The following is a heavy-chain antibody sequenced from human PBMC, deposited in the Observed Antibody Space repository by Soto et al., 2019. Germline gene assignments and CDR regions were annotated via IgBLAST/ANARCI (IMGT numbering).Heavy chain of an antibody. J-gene: IGHJ6*02. Sequence: QVQLVQSGAEVKKPGSSVKVSCKASGGTFSSYTISWVRQAPGQGLEWMGRIIPILGIANYAQKLQGRVTITADKSTSTAYMELSSLRSEDKAVYYWARDRMVRGGKLRDVWGQVTTVTVSS. V-gene: IGHV1-69*08. CDR1: GGTFSSYT. CDR3: ARDRMVRGGKLRDV. D-gene: IGHD3-10*01. CDR2: IIPILGIA.